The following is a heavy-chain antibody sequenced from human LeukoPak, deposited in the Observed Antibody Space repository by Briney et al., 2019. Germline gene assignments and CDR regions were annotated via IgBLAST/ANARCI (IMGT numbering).Heavy chain of an antibody. Sequence: GGSLRLSCAASGFTFSSYWMSWVRQAPGKGLEWVANIKQDGCEKYYVDSVKGRFTISRDNAKNSLYLQMNSLRAEDTAVYYCARDRAYDILTGYYSSFDYWGQGTLVTVSS. CDR3: ARDRAYDILTGYYSSFDY. J-gene: IGHJ4*02. D-gene: IGHD3-9*01. CDR1: GFTFSSYW. V-gene: IGHV3-7*03. CDR2: IKQDGCEK.